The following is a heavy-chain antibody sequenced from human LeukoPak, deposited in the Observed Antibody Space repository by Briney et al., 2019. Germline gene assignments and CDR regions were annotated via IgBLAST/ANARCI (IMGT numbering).Heavy chain of an antibody. CDR3: AAESERWLVRS. Sequence: PSETLSLTCTVSGGSISSYYWSWIRQPPGKGLEWIGYIYYNGNTNYNPSPNYNPSLKSRVTISIDTSKNQFSLKLSSVTAADTAVYYCAAESERWLVRSWGQGTLVTVSS. D-gene: IGHD6-19*01. CDR2: IYYNGNT. CDR1: GGSISSYY. V-gene: IGHV4-59*01. J-gene: IGHJ4*02.